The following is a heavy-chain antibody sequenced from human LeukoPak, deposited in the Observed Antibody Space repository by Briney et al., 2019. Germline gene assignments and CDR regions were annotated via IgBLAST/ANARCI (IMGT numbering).Heavy chain of an antibody. CDR2: ISAYNGNT. J-gene: IGHJ4*02. CDR3: ARNPVDYYDSSGKIDY. V-gene: IGHV1-18*01. CDR1: GYTFTSYG. Sequence: ASVKVSCKASGYTFTSYGISWVRQAPGQGLEWMGWISAYNGNTNYAQKLQGRVTMTTDTSTSTAYMELRSLRSDDTAVYYCARNPVDYYDSSGKIDYWGQGTLVTVSS. D-gene: IGHD3-22*01.